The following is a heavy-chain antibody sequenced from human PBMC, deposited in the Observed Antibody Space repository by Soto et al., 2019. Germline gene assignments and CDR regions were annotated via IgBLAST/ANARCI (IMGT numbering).Heavy chain of an antibody. CDR2: ISYDGSNK. J-gene: IGHJ3*02. CDR1: GFTFSSYG. V-gene: IGHV3-30*18. D-gene: IGHD1-26*01. CDR3: AKDTEGGRSGAFDI. Sequence: GGSLRLSCAASGFTFSSYGMHWVRQAPGKGLEWVAVISYDGSNKYYADSVKGRFTISRDNSKNTLYLQMNSLRAEDTAVYYCAKDTEGGRSGAFDIWGQGTMVTVSS.